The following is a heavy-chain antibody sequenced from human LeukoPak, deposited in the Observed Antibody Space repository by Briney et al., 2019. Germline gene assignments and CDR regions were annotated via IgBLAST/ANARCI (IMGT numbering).Heavy chain of an antibody. V-gene: IGHV3-11*06. Sequence: GGSLRLSCVASGFTFSDYYMSWIRQAPGKGLEWVSYISSSSDYTNYADSVRGRFTISRDNAKNSLYLRMNSLRAEDTAVYYCARPPYSSSWDPGWFDPWGQGTLITVSS. CDR1: GFTFSDYY. J-gene: IGHJ5*02. CDR3: ARPPYSSSWDPGWFDP. D-gene: IGHD6-13*01. CDR2: ISSSSDYT.